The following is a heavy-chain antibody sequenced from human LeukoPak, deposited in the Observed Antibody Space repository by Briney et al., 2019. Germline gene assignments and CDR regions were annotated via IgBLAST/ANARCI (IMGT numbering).Heavy chain of an antibody. CDR3: ARLMYYYGSGSYLRDY. D-gene: IGHD3-10*01. CDR2: INHSGST. CDR1: GGSFSGYY. V-gene: IGHV4-34*01. J-gene: IGHJ4*02. Sequence: PSETLSLTCAVYGGSFSGYYWSWIRKPPGKGLEWIGEINHSGSTNYNPSLKSRVTISVDTSKNQFSLKLSSVTAADTAVYYCARLMYYYGSGSYLRDYWGQGTLVTVSS.